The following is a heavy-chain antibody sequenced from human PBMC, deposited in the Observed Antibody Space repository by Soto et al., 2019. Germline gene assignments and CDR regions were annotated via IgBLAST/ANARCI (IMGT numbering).Heavy chain of an antibody. D-gene: IGHD1-26*01. CDR1: GGTFSSYA. J-gene: IGHJ6*02. CDR2: IIPIFGTA. V-gene: IGHV1-69*13. Sequence: GASVKVSCKASGGTFSSYAISWVRQAPGQGLEWMGGIIPIFGTANYAQKFQGRVTITADESTSTAYMELSSLRSEDTAVYYCARGPYGGSYVYYGMDVWGQGTTVTVSS. CDR3: ARGPYGGSYVYYGMDV.